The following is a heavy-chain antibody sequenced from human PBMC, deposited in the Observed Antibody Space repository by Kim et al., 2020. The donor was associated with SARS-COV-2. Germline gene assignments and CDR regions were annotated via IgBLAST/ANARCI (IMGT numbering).Heavy chain of an antibody. J-gene: IGHJ6*03. D-gene: IGHD3-9*01. Sequence: KSRVTISVDTSKNQFSLKLSSVTAAGTAVYYCARLATLRYFDWFYYYYMDVWGKGTTVTVSS. CDR3: ARLATLRYFDWFYYYYMDV. V-gene: IGHV4-59*08.